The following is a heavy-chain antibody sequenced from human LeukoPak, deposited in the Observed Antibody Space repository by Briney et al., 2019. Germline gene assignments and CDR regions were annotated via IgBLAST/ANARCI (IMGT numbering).Heavy chain of an antibody. J-gene: IGHJ4*02. Sequence: SETLSLTCAVYGGSFSGYYWSWIRQPPGKGLEWIGEINHSGSTNYNPSLKSRVTISVDTSKNQFSLKLSSVTAADTAVYYCARGDEPIAARQIDYWGQGTLVTVSS. CDR1: GGSFSGYY. CDR2: INHSGST. D-gene: IGHD6-6*01. CDR3: ARGDEPIAARQIDY. V-gene: IGHV4-34*01.